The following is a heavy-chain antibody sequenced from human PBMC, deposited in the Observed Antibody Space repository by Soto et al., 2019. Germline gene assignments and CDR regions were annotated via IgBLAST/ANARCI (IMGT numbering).Heavy chain of an antibody. D-gene: IGHD5-12*01. CDR1: GFTFTSYA. J-gene: IGHJ4*02. CDR2: ISGSAVST. Sequence: GGSLRLSCAASGFTFTSYAMSWVRQAPGKGLEWVSTISGSAVSTYYADSGKGRFTISRDNSKNTVYLQMNSLRAEDTALYYCAKHIVATIGFDYWGQGTLVTVSS. V-gene: IGHV3-23*01. CDR3: AKHIVATIGFDY.